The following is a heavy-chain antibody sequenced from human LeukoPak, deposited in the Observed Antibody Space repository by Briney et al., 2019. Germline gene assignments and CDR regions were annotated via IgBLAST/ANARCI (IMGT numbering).Heavy chain of an antibody. J-gene: IGHJ3*01. V-gene: IGHV3-53*01. Sequence: GVSLRLSCAASGFSIRTYYMSWVRQVPGKGLEWVSVIYSGGTIRYADSVKGRFTFSRDNFKDTLNLQMNSLRADDTAVYYCVRAVHHNFYSDSSGYYGDAFDVWGQGTVVTVSS. CDR1: GFSIRTYY. CDR2: IYSGGTI. CDR3: VRAVHHNFYSDSSGYYGDAFDV. D-gene: IGHD3-22*01.